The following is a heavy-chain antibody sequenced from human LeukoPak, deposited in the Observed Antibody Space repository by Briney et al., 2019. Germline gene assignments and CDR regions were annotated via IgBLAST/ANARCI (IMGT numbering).Heavy chain of an antibody. CDR2: IYYSGST. Sequence: SETLSLTCTVSGGSISSYYWSWIRQPPGKGLEWIGYIYYSGSTNYNPSLKSRVTISVDTSKNQFSLKLSSVTAADTAVYYCARRYSSSWSTVNWFDPWGQGTLVTVSS. V-gene: IGHV4-59*12. CDR3: ARRYSSSWSTVNWFDP. CDR1: GGSISSYY. J-gene: IGHJ5*02. D-gene: IGHD6-13*01.